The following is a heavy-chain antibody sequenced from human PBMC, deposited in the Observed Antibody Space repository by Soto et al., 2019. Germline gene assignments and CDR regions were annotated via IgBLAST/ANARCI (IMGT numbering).Heavy chain of an antibody. D-gene: IGHD3-10*01. J-gene: IGHJ6*03. CDR2: ISSSGSTI. CDR3: ARRGLYYYYMDV. V-gene: IGHV3-48*01. CDR1: GFTFSSYS. Sequence: GGSLRLSCAASGFTFSSYSMNWVRQAPGKGLEWVSYISSSGSTIYYADSVKGRFTISRDNAKNSLYLQMNSLRAEDTAVYYCARRGLYYYYMDVWGKGTTVTVSS.